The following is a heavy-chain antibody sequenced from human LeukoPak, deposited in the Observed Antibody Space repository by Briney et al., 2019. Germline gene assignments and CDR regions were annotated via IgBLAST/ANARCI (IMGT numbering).Heavy chain of an antibody. Sequence: GASVKVSCKASGDTFSSYAISWVRQAPGQGLEWMGGIIPMFATASYAQKFQGRVTITADKSTSTAYMELSSLRSEDTAVYYCARDSWLGLGYYYYYMDVWGKGTTVTVSS. V-gene: IGHV1-69*06. CDR3: ARDSWLGLGYYYYYMDV. CDR1: GDTFSSYA. J-gene: IGHJ6*03. CDR2: IIPMFATA. D-gene: IGHD3-10*01.